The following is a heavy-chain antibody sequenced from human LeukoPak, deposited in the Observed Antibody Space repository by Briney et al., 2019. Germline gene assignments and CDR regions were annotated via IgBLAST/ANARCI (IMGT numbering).Heavy chain of an antibody. CDR3: ARHAGDIVVVPAVNFDY. CDR1: GGSISSSSYY. J-gene: IGHJ4*02. CDR2: IYYSGST. Sequence: PSETLSLTCTVSGGSISSSSYYWGWIRQPPGKGLERIGGIYYSGSTYYNPSLKSRVTISVDTSKNQFSLKLSSVTAADTAVYYCARHAGDIVVVPAVNFDYWGQGTLVTVSS. V-gene: IGHV4-39*01. D-gene: IGHD2-2*01.